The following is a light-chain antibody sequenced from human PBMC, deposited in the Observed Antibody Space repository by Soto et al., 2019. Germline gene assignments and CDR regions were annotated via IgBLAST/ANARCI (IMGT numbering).Light chain of an antibody. CDR2: DVY. V-gene: IGLV2-11*01. Sequence: QSALTQPRSVSGSPGQSVTISCTGSSSDIGAYNYVFWYKQYPGKSPKLMIYDVYKRPSGVPDRFSGSKSGNTASLTISGLQTEDEADYHCCSYAGTYSLVFGGGTKVTVL. J-gene: IGLJ3*02. CDR1: SSDIGAYNY. CDR3: CSYAGTYSLV.